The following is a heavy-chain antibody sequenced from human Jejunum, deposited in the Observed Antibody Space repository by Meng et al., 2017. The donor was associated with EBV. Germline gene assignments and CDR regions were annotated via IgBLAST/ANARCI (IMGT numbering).Heavy chain of an antibody. CDR1: GGSFSEYH. CDR3: ARLGGYASGTYYPIDP. V-gene: IGHV4-34*01. J-gene: IGHJ5*02. D-gene: IGHD3-10*01. CDR2: INHGGGA. Sequence: QVKLPEEGRGLLIPSVSLSRTCAVCGGSFSEYHWTWIRRPPGKGRDWIGEINHGGGAIYNPSRKSRVTISVDTSKNQFSLKLCSVTAADTAVYYCARLGGYASGTYYPIDPWGQGTLVTVSS.